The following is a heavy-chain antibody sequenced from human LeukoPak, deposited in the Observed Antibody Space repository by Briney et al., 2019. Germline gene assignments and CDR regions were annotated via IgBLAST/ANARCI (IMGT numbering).Heavy chain of an antibody. CDR3: AKYLAAMVSYYFDY. V-gene: IGHV3-30*04. D-gene: IGHD5-18*01. CDR2: ISDDGSNK. J-gene: IGHJ4*02. CDR1: GFTFSSYA. Sequence: GRSLRLSCAASGFTFSSYAMHWVRQAPGKGLEWVAVISDDGSNKYYADSVKGRFTISRDNSKNTLYLQVNSLRAEDTAVYYCAKYLAAMVSYYFDYWGQGTLVTVSS.